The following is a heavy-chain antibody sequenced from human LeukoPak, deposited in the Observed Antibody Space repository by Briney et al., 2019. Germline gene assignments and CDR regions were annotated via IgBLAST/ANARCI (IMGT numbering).Heavy chain of an antibody. D-gene: IGHD2-15*01. Sequence: SQTLSLTCTVSGGSIRSGGYYWSWIRQHPGKGLEWIGYIYYSGSTTYNPSLKSRVTISVDTSKNQFSLKLSSVTAADTAVYYCARGRDCSGGSCYSWYFDLWGRGTLVTVSS. J-gene: IGHJ2*01. V-gene: IGHV4-31*03. CDR2: IYYSGST. CDR1: GGSIRSGGYY. CDR3: ARGRDCSGGSCYSWYFDL.